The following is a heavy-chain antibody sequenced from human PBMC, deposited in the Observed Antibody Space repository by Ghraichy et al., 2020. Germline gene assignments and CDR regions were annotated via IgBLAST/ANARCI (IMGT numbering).Heavy chain of an antibody. J-gene: IGHJ4*02. Sequence: GGSLRLSCVASGFAFNNYAMHCVRRAPGKGLEWVASIRYDGTTQYYADSVKGLCTITRDNSKNTLFLQLNTLRADDTAIYYCAREFYDILTAYYSENFDHWGKGTLLTVSS. V-gene: IGHV3-30*02. CDR2: IRYDGTTQ. D-gene: IGHD3-9*01. CDR3: AREFYDILTAYYSENFDH. CDR1: GFAFNNYA.